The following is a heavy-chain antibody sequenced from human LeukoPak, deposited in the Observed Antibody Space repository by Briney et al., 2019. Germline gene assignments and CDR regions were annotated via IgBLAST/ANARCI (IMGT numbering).Heavy chain of an antibody. V-gene: IGHV1-18*01. CDR2: ISAYNGNT. CDR3: ARAAPGGDYPNWFDP. J-gene: IGHJ5*02. Sequence: ASVKVSCKASGYTFTSYGISWVRQAPGQGLEWMGWISAYNGNTNYAQKLQGRVTMTTDTSTSTAYMELRSLRSEDTAVYYCARAAPGGDYPNWFDPWGRGTLVTVSS. CDR1: GYTFTSYG. D-gene: IGHD3-16*01.